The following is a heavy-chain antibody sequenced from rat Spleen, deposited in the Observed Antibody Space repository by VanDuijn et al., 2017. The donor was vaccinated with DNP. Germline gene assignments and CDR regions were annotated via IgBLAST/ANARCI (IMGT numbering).Heavy chain of an antibody. CDR3: ARGNYPGINTFDY. CDR2: VSSSAGST. Sequence: EVQLVESGGDLVQPGRSLKLSCAASGFTFSNYDMAWVRQAPTKGLEWVASVSSSAGSTYYRDSVKGRFTISRDNAKSTLYLQMNSLRSEDMATYYCARGNYPGINTFDYWGQGVMVTVSS. D-gene: IGHD1-4*01. CDR1: GFTFSNYD. V-gene: IGHV5-25*01. J-gene: IGHJ2*01.